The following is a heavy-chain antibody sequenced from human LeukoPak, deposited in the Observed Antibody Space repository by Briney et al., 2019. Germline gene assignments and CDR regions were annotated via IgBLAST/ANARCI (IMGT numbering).Heavy chain of an antibody. CDR1: GGSFSGYY. CDR3: ARGVGERYSSGWYSDRYYFDY. Sequence: TTSETLSLTCAVYGGSFSGYYWSWIRQPPGKGLEWIGEINHSGSTNYNPSLKSRVTISVDTSKNQFSLKLSSVTAADTAVYYCARGVGERYSSGWYSDRYYFDYWGQGTLVTVSS. CDR2: INHSGST. V-gene: IGHV4-34*01. D-gene: IGHD6-19*01. J-gene: IGHJ4*02.